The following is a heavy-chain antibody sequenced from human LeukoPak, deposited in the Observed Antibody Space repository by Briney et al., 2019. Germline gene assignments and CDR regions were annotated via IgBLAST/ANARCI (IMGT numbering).Heavy chain of an antibody. D-gene: IGHD3-3*01. CDR3: AGNYDFWSGYWNLDY. V-gene: IGHV4-39*07. CDR2: IYYSGST. J-gene: IGHJ4*02. CDR1: GGSISSSSYY. Sequence: SETLSLTCTDSGGSISSSSYYWGWIRQPPGKGLEWIGSIYYSGSTYYNPSLKSRVTISVDTSKNQFSLKLSSVTAADTAVYYCAGNYDFWSGYWNLDYWGQGTLVTVSS.